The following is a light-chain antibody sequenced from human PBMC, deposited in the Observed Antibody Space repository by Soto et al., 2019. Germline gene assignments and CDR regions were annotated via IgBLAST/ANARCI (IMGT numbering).Light chain of an antibody. J-gene: IGLJ3*02. CDR2: RNN. CDR1: SSNIGAGYD. V-gene: IGLV1-40*01. CDR3: HSYASSLSGSV. Sequence: QSVLTQPPSVSGAPGQRVTISCTGSSSNIGAGYDVHWYQQLPGTAPKLLIYRNNNRPSGVPDRFSGSKSGTSASLAITGLQAEDEADYYCHSYASSLSGSVFGGGTTVTVL.